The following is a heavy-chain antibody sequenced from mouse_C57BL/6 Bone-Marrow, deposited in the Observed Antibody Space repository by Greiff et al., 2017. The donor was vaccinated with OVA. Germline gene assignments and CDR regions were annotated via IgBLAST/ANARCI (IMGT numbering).Heavy chain of an antibody. D-gene: IGHD2-3*01. CDR1: GFSLTSYG. V-gene: IGHV2-5*01. Sequence: LQESGPGLVQPSQSLSITCTVSGFSLTSYGVHWVRQSPGKGLEWLGVIWRGGSTDYNAAFMSRLSITKDNSTSQVFFKMNSLQADDTAIYYCAKDGGYYVGYAMDYWGQGTSVTVSS. CDR3: AKDGGYYVGYAMDY. CDR2: IWRGGST. J-gene: IGHJ4*01.